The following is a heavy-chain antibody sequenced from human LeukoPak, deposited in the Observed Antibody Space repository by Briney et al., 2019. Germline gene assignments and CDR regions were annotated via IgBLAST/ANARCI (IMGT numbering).Heavy chain of an antibody. D-gene: IGHD2-2*02. Sequence: GGSLRLSCAASGFTFSSYAMHWVRQAPGKGLEWVAVISYDGSNKYYADSVKGRFTISRDNSKNTLYLQMNSLRAEDTAVYYCARALGGYCSSTSCYTGWFDPWGQETLVTVSS. V-gene: IGHV3-30-3*01. CDR1: GFTFSSYA. CDR3: ARALGGYCSSTSCYTGWFDP. CDR2: ISYDGSNK. J-gene: IGHJ5*02.